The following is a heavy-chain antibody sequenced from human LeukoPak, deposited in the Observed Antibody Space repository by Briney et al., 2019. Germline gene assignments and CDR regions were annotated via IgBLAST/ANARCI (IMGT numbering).Heavy chain of an antibody. Sequence: GGSLRLSCAASGFTFSRYSMKWVRQAPGEGLEWVSYISNSSSYIYSADSVRGRFTISRDNAKNSLYLQMNSLRAEDTAVYYCAIAPPHWDALYFDYWGQGTLVTVSS. CDR3: AIAPPHWDALYFDY. CDR2: ISNSSSYI. J-gene: IGHJ4*02. V-gene: IGHV3-21*01. CDR1: GFTFSRYS. D-gene: IGHD7-27*01.